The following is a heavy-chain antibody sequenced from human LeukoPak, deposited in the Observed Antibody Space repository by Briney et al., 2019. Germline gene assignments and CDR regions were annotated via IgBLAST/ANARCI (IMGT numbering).Heavy chain of an antibody. CDR3: ARELFGGSYYFDY. V-gene: IGHV3-48*02. CDR1: GFTFSTYD. Sequence: GGSLRLSCAGSGFTFSTYDMNWVRQAPGKGLEWVSYISTSSSIYYADSVKGRFTISRDNAQNSLYLQMNSLRDEDTAVYYCARELFGGSYYFDYWGQGTLVTVSS. J-gene: IGHJ4*02. CDR2: ISTSSSI. D-gene: IGHD1-26*01.